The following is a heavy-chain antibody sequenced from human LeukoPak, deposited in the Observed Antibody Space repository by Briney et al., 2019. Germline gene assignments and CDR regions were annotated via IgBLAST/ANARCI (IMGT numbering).Heavy chain of an antibody. J-gene: IGHJ3*02. Sequence: PSETLSLTCNVSGESISSHYWSWIRQPAGKGLEWIGRISSSGSTNYNPSLKSRVTISVGTSKNQFSLKLSSVTAADTAVYFCARGPYSYDSSGAFDIWGQGTMVTVSS. D-gene: IGHD3-22*01. CDR3: ARGPYSYDSSGAFDI. CDR2: ISSSGST. V-gene: IGHV4-4*07. CDR1: GESISSHY.